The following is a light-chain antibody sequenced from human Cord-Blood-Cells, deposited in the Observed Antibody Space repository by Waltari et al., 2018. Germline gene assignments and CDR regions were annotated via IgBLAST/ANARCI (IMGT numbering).Light chain of an antibody. Sequence: EIVLTQSPATLSLSPGERATLSCRASQSVSSYLAWYQQKPGQDPRLLIYEAYNMATGITARLSGSGSGTDFILTISSLEPEDFAVYYCQQRSNWPLTFGGGTKVEI. CDR1: QSVSSY. J-gene: IGKJ4*01. V-gene: IGKV3-11*01. CDR2: EAY. CDR3: QQRSNWPLT.